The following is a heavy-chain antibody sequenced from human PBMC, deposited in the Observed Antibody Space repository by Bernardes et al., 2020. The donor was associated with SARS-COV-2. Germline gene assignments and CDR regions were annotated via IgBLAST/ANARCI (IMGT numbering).Heavy chain of an antibody. CDR3: AGSDLTHGTHS. V-gene: IGHV4-38-2*01. CDR2: IYHSGTT. D-gene: IGHD7-27*01. Sequence: SETLSLTCDVSGYSINSAYYWGWIRQSPGKGRQWIGRIYHSGTTYYNPSLKSRVTISVDTSKNQFSLRANSVTAADTAVYYCAGSDLTHGTHSWGQGTLVTVSS. J-gene: IGHJ4*02. CDR1: GYSINSAYY.